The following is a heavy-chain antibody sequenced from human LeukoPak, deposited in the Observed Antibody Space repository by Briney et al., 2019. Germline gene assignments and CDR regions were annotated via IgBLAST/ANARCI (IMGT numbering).Heavy chain of an antibody. CDR2: ISGSGGNT. CDR3: AKGRKWELHFDY. CDR1: GYTFSSYA. J-gene: IGHJ4*02. V-gene: IGHV3-23*01. Sequence: GGSLRLSCAASGYTFSSYAMSWVRQAPGKGLEWVSAISGSGGNTYYADSVKGRFTISRDNSKNTLYMQMHSLRAEDTAVYYCAKGRKWELHFDYWGQGTLVTVSS. D-gene: IGHD1-26*01.